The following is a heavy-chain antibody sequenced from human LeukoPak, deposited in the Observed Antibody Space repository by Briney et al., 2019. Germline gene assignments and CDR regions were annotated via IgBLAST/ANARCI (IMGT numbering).Heavy chain of an antibody. Sequence: SETLSLTCTVSVGSISSYYWSWIRQPAGKGLEWVGCIYTSGSTNYHPSLKSRVTISVDKSKNQFSLKLSSVTAADTAVYYCARGGESYGRNWFDPWGQGTLVTVSS. CDR2: IYTSGST. D-gene: IGHD1-26*01. V-gene: IGHV4-4*07. J-gene: IGHJ5*02. CDR3: ARGGESYGRNWFDP. CDR1: VGSISSYY.